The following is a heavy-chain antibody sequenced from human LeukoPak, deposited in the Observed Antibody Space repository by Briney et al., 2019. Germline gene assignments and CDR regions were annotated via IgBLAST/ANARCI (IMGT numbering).Heavy chain of an antibody. CDR2: IYYSGGT. J-gene: IGHJ3*01. D-gene: IGHD3-9*01. CDR1: GDSVSSYY. CDR3: VRPDDNSFDF. Sequence: KSSETLSLTCTVSGDSVSSYYWSWIRQSPGKGLEWIGYIYYSGGTNYNPSLKSRVTISVDTSKNQFSLKLSSVTAADTAVYYCVRPDDNSFDFWGQGTMVTVSS. V-gene: IGHV4-59*08.